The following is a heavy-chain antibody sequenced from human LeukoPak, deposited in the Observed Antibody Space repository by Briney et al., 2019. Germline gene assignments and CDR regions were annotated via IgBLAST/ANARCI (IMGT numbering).Heavy chain of an antibody. D-gene: IGHD2-2*01. Sequence: GSLYYAGSSYYNPSLKRRVTISGGTSNNQISLRMNSVTAADTAIYYCARHSTMLTSRWFDPWGQGTLVTVSS. V-gene: IGHV4-39*01. CDR2: LYYAGSS. J-gene: IGHJ5*02. CDR3: ARHSTMLTSRWFDP.